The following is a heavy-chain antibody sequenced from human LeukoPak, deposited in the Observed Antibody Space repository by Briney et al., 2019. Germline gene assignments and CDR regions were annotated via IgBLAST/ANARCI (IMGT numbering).Heavy chain of an antibody. CDR2: IKQDGSEK. CDR3: ARVRYYYDSSGYYFDY. J-gene: IGHJ4*02. D-gene: IGHD3-22*01. V-gene: IGHV3-7*01. CDR1: GFTFSSYW. Sequence: GGSLRLSCAASGFTFSSYWMSWVRQAPGKGLEWVANIKQDGSEKYYVDSVKGRFTIPRDNAKNSLYLQMNSLRAEDTAVYYCARVRYYYDSSGYYFDYWGQGTLVTVSS.